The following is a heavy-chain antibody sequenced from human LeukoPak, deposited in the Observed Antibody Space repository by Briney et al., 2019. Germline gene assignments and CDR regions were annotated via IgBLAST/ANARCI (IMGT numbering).Heavy chain of an antibody. J-gene: IGHJ4*02. CDR1: GYTFTSYY. CDR3: ATDRRPSITPLNYDSSGLDY. D-gene: IGHD3-22*01. Sequence: GASVKVSCKASGYTFTSYYMHWVRQAPGQGLEWMGIINPSGGSTSYAQKFQGRVTMTRDTSTSTVYMELSNRRSEDTAVYYCATDRRPSITPLNYDSSGLDYWGQGTLVTVSS. CDR2: INPSGGST. V-gene: IGHV1-46*01.